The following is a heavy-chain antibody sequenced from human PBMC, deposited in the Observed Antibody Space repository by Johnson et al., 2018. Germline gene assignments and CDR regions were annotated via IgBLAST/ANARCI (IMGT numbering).Heavy chain of an antibody. D-gene: IGHD3-3*02. CDR3: ARVGPVSSAFDL. CDR2: INTGNGNT. J-gene: IGHJ3*01. Sequence: QVQLQQSGAEVKKPGASVKVSCKASGYTFNNYAIHWVRQAPGQRLEWMGWINTGNGNTKYSQKFQGRVTITGDTSASTAYMELSSLRSEDTAVYYCARVGPVSSAFDLWGQGTVVTVSS. V-gene: IGHV1-3*04. CDR1: GYTFNNYA.